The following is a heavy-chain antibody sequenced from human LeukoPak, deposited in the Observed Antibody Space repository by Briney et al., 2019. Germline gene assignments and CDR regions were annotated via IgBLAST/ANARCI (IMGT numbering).Heavy chain of an antibody. J-gene: IGHJ4*02. Sequence: PGRSLRLSCAASGFTFSSYAMHWVRQAPGKGLVWVSRISSDGSPTIYADSVKGRFTISRDNSENTLYLQMNSLRAEDTAVYYCEKGLYYSDGSGYPKWGQGTLVTVSA. CDR2: ISSDGSPT. V-gene: IGHV3-NL1*01. CDR3: EKGLYYSDGSGYPK. D-gene: IGHD3-22*01. CDR1: GFTFSSYA.